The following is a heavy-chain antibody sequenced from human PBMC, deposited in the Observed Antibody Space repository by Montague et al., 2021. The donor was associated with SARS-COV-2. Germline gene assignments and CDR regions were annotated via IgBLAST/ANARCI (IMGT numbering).Heavy chain of an antibody. CDR2: ISSSGITI. CDR3: ARDNYYYDTSGYPDY. V-gene: IGHV3-48*03. J-gene: IGHJ4*02. Sequence: SLRLSFSAPGFTFSSYEMNWLRQAPGKGLEWVSYISSSGITIYYADSVKGRFTISRDNAKNSLYLQMNSLRAEDTAVYYCARDNYYYDTSGYPDYWGQGTLVAVSS. D-gene: IGHD3-22*01. CDR1: GFTFSSYE.